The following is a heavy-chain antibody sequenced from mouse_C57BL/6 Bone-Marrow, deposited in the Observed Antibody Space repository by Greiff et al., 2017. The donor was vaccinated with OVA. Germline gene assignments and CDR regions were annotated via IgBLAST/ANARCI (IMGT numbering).Heavy chain of an antibody. J-gene: IGHJ2*01. V-gene: IGHV5-17*01. CDR3: ARRGISYYFDY. Sequence: EVKVVESGGGLVKPGGSLKLSCAASGFTFSDYGMHWVRQAPEKGLEWVAYISSGSSTIYYADTVKGRFTISRDNAKNTLFLQMTSLRSEDTAMCSRARRGISYYFDYWGQGTTLTVSS. CDR2: ISSGSSTI. CDR1: GFTFSDYG.